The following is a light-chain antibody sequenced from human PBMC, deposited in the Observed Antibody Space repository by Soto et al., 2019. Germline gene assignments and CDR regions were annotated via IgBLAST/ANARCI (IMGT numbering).Light chain of an antibody. CDR3: QQYNNWLGP. CDR1: QSVSSN. CDR2: GAS. J-gene: IGKJ1*01. Sequence: EIVMTQSPATLSVSPGERATLSCRASQSVSSNLAWYQQKPGQAPRLLIYGASTRVTGIPARFSGSGSGTEFTLTISTLQSEDFAFYYCQQYNNWLGPFGQGTKVEFK. V-gene: IGKV3-15*01.